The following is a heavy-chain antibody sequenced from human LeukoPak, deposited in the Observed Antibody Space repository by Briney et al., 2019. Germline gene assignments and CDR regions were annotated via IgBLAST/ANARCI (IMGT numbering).Heavy chain of an antibody. CDR2: IYYSGGT. CDR3: ARHAGSGYHKGLYYYMDV. CDR1: GGSISSSSYY. J-gene: IGHJ6*03. Sequence: PSETLSLTCTVSGGSISSSSYYWGWIRQPPGKGLEWIGSIYYSGGTYYNPSLKSRVTISVDTSKNQFSLKLSSVTAADTAVYYCARHAGSGYHKGLYYYMDVWGKGTTVTVSS. D-gene: IGHD5-12*01. V-gene: IGHV4-39*01.